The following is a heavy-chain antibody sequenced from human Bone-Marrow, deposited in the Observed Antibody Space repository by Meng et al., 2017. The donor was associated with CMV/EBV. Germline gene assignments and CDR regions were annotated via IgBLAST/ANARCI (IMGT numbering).Heavy chain of an antibody. J-gene: IGHJ4*02. V-gene: IGHV4-4*02. CDR2: IYHSGGT. Sequence: TGAVTGGSVSSSKWWSGGRQPPEKGLEWIGEIYHSGGTNYNTSLKSRVTISLDKSKNQFSLKLTSVTAADTAVYYCARVDTSMVAFDYWGQGTLVTVSS. CDR3: ARVDTSMVAFDY. D-gene: IGHD5-18*01. CDR1: GGSVSSSKW.